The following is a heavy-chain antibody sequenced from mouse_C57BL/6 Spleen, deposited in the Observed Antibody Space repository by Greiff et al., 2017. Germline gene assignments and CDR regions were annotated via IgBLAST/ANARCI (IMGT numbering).Heavy chain of an antibody. CDR3: ARHPSLYYYYGAWFAY. CDR2: ISGGGGNT. D-gene: IGHD1-1*01. Sequence: EVMLVESGGGLVKPGGSLTISCAASGFTFSSYTMSWVRQTPEKRLEWVATISGGGGNTYYPDSVKGRFTISRDNAKNNLYLQMSSLRSEDTALYYCARHPSLYYYYGAWFAYWGQGTLVTVSA. CDR1: GFTFSSYT. J-gene: IGHJ3*01. V-gene: IGHV5-9*01.